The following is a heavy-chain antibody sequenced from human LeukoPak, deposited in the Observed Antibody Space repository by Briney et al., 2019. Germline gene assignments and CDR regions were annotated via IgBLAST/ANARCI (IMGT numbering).Heavy chain of an antibody. V-gene: IGHV3-74*01. CDR2: INSDGSST. CDR3: ARGARLGYDFWSGHDAFDI. D-gene: IGHD3-3*01. Sequence: PGGSLRLSCAASGFTFSSYWMHWVRQAPGKGLVWVSRINSDGSSTSYADSVKGRFTISRDNAKNTLYLQMNSLRAEDTAVYYCARGARLGYDFWSGHDAFDIWGQGTMVTVSS. CDR1: GFTFSSYW. J-gene: IGHJ3*02.